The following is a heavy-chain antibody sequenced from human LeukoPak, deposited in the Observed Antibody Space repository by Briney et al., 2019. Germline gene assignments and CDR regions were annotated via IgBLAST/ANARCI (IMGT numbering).Heavy chain of an antibody. CDR1: GFTFSSYG. D-gene: IGHD3-3*01. CDR3: ARPGTWYDFWSGYYTGIGNAFDI. CDR2: ISYDGSNK. Sequence: GGSLRLSCAASGFTFSSYGMHWVRQAPGKGLEWVAVISYDGSNKYYADSVKGRFTISRDNSKNTLYLQMNSLRAEDTAVYYCARPGTWYDFWSGYYTGIGNAFDIWSQGTMVTVSS. V-gene: IGHV3-30*03. J-gene: IGHJ3*02.